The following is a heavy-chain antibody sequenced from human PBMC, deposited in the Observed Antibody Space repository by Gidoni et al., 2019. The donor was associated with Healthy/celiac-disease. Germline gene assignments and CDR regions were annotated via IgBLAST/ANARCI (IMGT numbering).Heavy chain of an antibody. Sequence: QLQLQESGPGLVKPSETLSLTCTVSGGSISSSSYYWGWIRQPPGKGLEWIGSIYYSGSTYYNPSLKSRVTISVDTSKNQFSLKLSSVTAADTAVYYCARPVYGSGSTTPLFDYWGQGTLVTVSS. V-gene: IGHV4-39*01. CDR1: GGSISSSSYY. J-gene: IGHJ4*02. CDR2: IYYSGST. CDR3: ARPVYGSGSTTPLFDY. D-gene: IGHD3-10*01.